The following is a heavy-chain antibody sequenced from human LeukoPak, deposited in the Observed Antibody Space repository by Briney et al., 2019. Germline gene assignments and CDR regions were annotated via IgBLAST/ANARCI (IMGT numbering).Heavy chain of an antibody. CDR2: IDRDGSST. J-gene: IGHJ4*02. CDR1: GCTFNTYW. CDR3: TRDYDIL. Sequence: GGXLRLSCAASGCTFNTYWMHWVRQARVKVLVLFSPIDRDGSSTSFAPSVKCPFTISRDDAKNTLYLQMNSLRAEDTAVYYCTRDYDILWGQGTLVTVSS. V-gene: IGHV3-74*01. D-gene: IGHD3-9*01.